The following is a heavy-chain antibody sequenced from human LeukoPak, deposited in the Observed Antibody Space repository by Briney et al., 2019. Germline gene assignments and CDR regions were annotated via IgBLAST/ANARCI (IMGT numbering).Heavy chain of an antibody. CDR1: GGSISSYY. CDR2: IYYSGST. CDR3: ARQSYGSGGPYYMDV. J-gene: IGHJ6*03. V-gene: IGHV4-59*08. D-gene: IGHD3-10*01. Sequence: SETLSLTCTASGGSISSYYWSWIRQPPGKGLEWIGYIYYSGSTNYNPSLKSRVTISADTSKNQFSLKLSSVTAADTAVYYCARQSYGSGGPYYMDVWGKGTTVTVSS.